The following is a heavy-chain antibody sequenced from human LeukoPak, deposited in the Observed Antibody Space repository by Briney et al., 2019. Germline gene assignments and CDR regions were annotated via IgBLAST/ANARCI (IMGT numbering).Heavy chain of an antibody. CDR2: INDSGHG. Sequence: SETLSLTRAVYGASFRAYYWSWIRQAPGKGLEWIGEINDSGHGRYNASLKSQVTMSVDTSKNQLSLKLKSVTAADTAVYYCASSCDLYLDAFTSYWYFDVWGRGSLVTVSS. V-gene: IGHV4-34*01. J-gene: IGHJ2*01. CDR3: ASSCDLYLDAFTSYWYFDV. CDR1: GASFRAYY. D-gene: IGHD3-16*01.